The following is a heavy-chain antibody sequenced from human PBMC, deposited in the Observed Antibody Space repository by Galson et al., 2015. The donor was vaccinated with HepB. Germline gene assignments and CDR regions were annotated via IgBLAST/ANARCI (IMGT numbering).Heavy chain of an antibody. V-gene: IGHV4-39*01. D-gene: IGHD3-22*01. Sequence: SETLSLTCTVSGGSISSSSYYWGWIRQPPGKGLEWIESIYYSGSTYYNPSLKSRVTISVDTSKNQFSLKLSSVTAADTAVYYCASCDSSKKTFDYWGQGTLVTVSS. CDR3: ASCDSSKKTFDY. J-gene: IGHJ4*02. CDR2: IYYSGST. CDR1: GGSISSSSYY.